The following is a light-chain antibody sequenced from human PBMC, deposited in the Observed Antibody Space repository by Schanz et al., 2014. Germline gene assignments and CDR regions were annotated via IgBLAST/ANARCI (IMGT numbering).Light chain of an antibody. J-gene: IGLJ2*01. CDR3: AAWDDSLNGVV. CDR1: SSNIGTNA. CDR2: SNN. V-gene: IGLV1-44*01. Sequence: QSVLTQPPSASGTPGQRVTISCSGSSSNIGTNAVSWYQQLPGTAPKLFIYSNNQRPSGVPDRFSGSKSGTSVSLAISGLQSEDEADYYCAAWDDSLNGVVFGGGTKVTVL.